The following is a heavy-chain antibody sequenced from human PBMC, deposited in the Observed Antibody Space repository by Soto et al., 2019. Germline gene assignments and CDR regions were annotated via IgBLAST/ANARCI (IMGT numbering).Heavy chain of an antibody. CDR3: ARVLGIAVAGTVDY. CDR2: ISAYNGNT. Sequence: ASVKVSCKASGYTFTSYGISWVRQAPGQGLEWMGWISAYNGNTNYAQKLQGRVTMTTDTSTSTAYMELRSLRSDDTAVYYCARVLGIAVAGTVDYWGQGTLVTVSS. V-gene: IGHV1-18*01. D-gene: IGHD6-19*01. CDR1: GYTFTSYG. J-gene: IGHJ4*02.